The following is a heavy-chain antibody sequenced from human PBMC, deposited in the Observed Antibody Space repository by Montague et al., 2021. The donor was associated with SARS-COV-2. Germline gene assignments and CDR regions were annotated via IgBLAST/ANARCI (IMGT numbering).Heavy chain of an antibody. CDR3: ARHAHVYFYWLNEGYFRY. V-gene: IGHV4-59*08. CDR2: IYYSGST. J-gene: IGHJ4*02. D-gene: IGHD3-9*01. Sequence: SETLSLTCTVSGGSISSYYWSWIRQPPGKGLEWIGYIYYSGSTYYNPSLKSRVTISIDTSKNQFSLKLSSVTAADTAVYYCARHAHVYFYWLNEGYFRYWGQGTLVTVAS. CDR1: GGSISSYY.